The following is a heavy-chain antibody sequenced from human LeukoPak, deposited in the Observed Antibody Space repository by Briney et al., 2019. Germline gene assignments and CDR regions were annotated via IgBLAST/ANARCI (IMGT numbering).Heavy chain of an antibody. D-gene: IGHD3-10*02. CDR3: AIALTMFGAFDI. J-gene: IGHJ3*02. CDR2: ISVHNGKT. CDR1: GYAFPSFT. Sequence: ASVKVSCKAFGYAFPSFTNNWVRQAPGQGLEWMGWISVHNGKTNYAQRFQGRVTMTADTSTSTVYMELSSLRSEDTAVYYCAIALTMFGAFDIWGQGTMVTVSS. V-gene: IGHV1-18*01.